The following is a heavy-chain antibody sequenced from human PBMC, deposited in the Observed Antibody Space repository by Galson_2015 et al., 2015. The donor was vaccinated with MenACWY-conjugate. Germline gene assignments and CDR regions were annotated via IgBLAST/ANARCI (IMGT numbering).Heavy chain of an antibody. CDR1: GFTFNNYW. CDR3: ARDNNGSFDS. J-gene: IGHJ4*02. Sequence: SLRLSCAASGFTFNNYWMHWVRQPPGKGLEWISYIKADGSFSNYADSVKGRFTISTDNAKNMVYLQMDGLGDEDTAVYFCARDNNGSFDSWRQRPLVTVSS. V-gene: IGHV3-74*01. D-gene: IGHD1/OR15-1a*01. CDR2: IKADGSFS.